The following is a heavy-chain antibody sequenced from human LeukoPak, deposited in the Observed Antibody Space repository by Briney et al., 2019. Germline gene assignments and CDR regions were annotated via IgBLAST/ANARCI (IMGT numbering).Heavy chain of an antibody. V-gene: IGHV3-30*02. Sequence: PGGSLRLSCAASGFTFTSYGMHWVRQAPGKGLEWVAFIRYDGSNKYYADSVKGRFTISRDNVKNSLYLQMNSLRAEDTAVYYCAKDLWVRSIIVTPSWFDPWGQGTPVTVSS. J-gene: IGHJ5*02. CDR2: IRYDGSNK. CDR1: GFTFTSYG. CDR3: AKDLWVRSIIVTPSWFDP. D-gene: IGHD3-10*01.